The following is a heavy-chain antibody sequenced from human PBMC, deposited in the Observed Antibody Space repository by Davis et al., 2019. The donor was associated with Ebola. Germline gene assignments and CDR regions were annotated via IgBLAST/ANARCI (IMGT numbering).Heavy chain of an antibody. J-gene: IGHJ4*02. CDR3: ARDGQQLARDY. Sequence: GESLKISCAASGFTFSSYGMHWVRQAPGKGLEWVAVISYDGSNKYYADSVKGRFTISRDNSKNTLYLQMNSLRAEDTAVYYCARDGQQLARDYWGQGTLVTVSS. D-gene: IGHD6-13*01. V-gene: IGHV3-30*03. CDR2: ISYDGSNK. CDR1: GFTFSSYG.